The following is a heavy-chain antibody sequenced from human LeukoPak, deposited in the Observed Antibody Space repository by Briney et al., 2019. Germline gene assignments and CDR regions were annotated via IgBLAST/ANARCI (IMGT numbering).Heavy chain of an antibody. CDR2: ISYDGSNK. Sequence: GGSLRLSCAASGFTFSSYAMHWVRQAPAKGLEWVAVISYDGSNKYYADSVKGRFTISRDNSKNTLYLQMNSLRAEDTAVYYCAREYYYGSGSYYGSYYYYGMDVWGKGTTVTVSS. D-gene: IGHD3-10*01. CDR1: GFTFSSYA. V-gene: IGHV3-30*04. J-gene: IGHJ6*04. CDR3: AREYYYGSGSYYGSYYYYGMDV.